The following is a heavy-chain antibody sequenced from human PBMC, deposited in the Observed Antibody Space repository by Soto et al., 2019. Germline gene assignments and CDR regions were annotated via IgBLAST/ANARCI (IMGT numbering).Heavy chain of an antibody. CDR2: IYYSGST. CDR3: AGEREDFFDY. Sequence: QVQLQESGPGLVKPSETLSLTCTVSGGSVSSGSYYWSWIRQPPGKGLEWIGYIYYSGSTNYNPSLKSRVTISVDTSKNQFSLKLSSVTAADTAVYYCAGEREDFFDYWGQGTLVTVSS. V-gene: IGHV4-61*01. CDR1: GGSVSSGSYY. J-gene: IGHJ4*02.